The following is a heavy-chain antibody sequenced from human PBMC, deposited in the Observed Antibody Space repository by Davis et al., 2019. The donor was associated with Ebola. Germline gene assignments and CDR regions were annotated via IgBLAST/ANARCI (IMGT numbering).Heavy chain of an antibody. CDR3: ARDSFCTYGVCNDRDFDY. CDR1: GYTFTNYG. D-gene: IGHD2-8*01. J-gene: IGHJ4*02. V-gene: IGHV1-18*04. Sequence: AASVKVSCKASGYTFTNYGITCVRQAPGQGLEWMGLTSPHNGNTRYAQKFQGRVTVTTDTSTSTAYMELRSLRSDDTAMYYCARDSFCTYGVCNDRDFDYWGQGTLVTVSS. CDR2: TSPHNGNT.